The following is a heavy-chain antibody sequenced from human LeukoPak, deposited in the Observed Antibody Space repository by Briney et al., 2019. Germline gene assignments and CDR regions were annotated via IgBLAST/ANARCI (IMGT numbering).Heavy chain of an antibody. V-gene: IGHV3-30*04. CDR1: GFTFSSFP. J-gene: IGHJ5*02. Sequence: GKSLRLSCAVSGFTFSSFPFHWVRQAPGKGLEWVAAISHDGINTYSGDSVKGRFTISRDNSKNTLFLQMTSLRPEDTAMYYCAKDAGQWQNWNWFAPWGQGTLVIVSS. CDR3: AKDAGQWQNWNWFAP. CDR2: ISHDGINT. D-gene: IGHD6-19*01.